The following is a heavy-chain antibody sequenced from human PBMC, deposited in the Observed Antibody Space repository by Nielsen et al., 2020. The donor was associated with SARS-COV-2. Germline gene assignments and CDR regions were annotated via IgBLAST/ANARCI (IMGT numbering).Heavy chain of an antibody. CDR3: ARDLGDYGDYAGPDY. CDR1: GFTFSSYA. D-gene: IGHD4-17*01. Sequence: GESLKISCAASGFTFSSYAMHWVRQAPGKGLEWVAVISYDGSNKYYADSVKGRFTISRDNAKNSLYLQMNSLRAEDTALYHCARDLGDYGDYAGPDYWGQGTLVTVSS. V-gene: IGHV3-30*04. CDR2: ISYDGSNK. J-gene: IGHJ4*02.